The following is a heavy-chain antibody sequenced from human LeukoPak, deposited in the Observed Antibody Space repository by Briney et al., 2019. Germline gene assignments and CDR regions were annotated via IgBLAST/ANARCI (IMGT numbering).Heavy chain of an antibody. Sequence: PSETLSLTCTVSGGSISSYYWSWIRQPGGKGLEWIGRIYTSGSTNYNPSLKSRVTMSVDTSKNQFSLKLSSVTAADTAVYYCARGGRGYSYENYYFDYWGQGTLVTVSS. CDR3: ARGGRGYSYENYYFDY. V-gene: IGHV4-4*07. CDR1: GGSISSYY. J-gene: IGHJ4*02. D-gene: IGHD5-18*01. CDR2: IYTSGST.